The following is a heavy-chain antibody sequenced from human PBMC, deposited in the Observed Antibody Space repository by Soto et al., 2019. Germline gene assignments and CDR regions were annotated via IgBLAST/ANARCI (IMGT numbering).Heavy chain of an antibody. D-gene: IGHD6-13*01. V-gene: IGHV1-18*01. Sequence: ASVKVSCKASGYTFTSYGISWVRQAPGQGLEWMGWISAYNGNTNYAQKLQGRVTMTTDTSTSTAYMELRSLRSDDTAVYYCARPKGYSSSWYTDYYYYYMDVWGKGTTLTVSS. CDR3: ARPKGYSSSWYTDYYYYYMDV. J-gene: IGHJ6*03. CDR2: ISAYNGNT. CDR1: GYTFTSYG.